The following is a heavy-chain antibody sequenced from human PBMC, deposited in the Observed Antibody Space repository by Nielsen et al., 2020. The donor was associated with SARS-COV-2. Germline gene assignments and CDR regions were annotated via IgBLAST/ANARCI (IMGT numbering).Heavy chain of an antibody. V-gene: IGHV3-15*01. CDR3: TTNYDVLTGLES. CDR2: IRSKADGGTT. D-gene: IGHD3-9*01. Sequence: GGFLRLSCAASGFIFSNALMTWVRQAPGKGLEWVGRIRSKADGGTTDYAAPVKGRFTISRDDSKNTLYLLMNSLRIEDTGVYYCTTNYDVLTGLESWGQGALVTVSS. CDR1: GFIFSNAL. J-gene: IGHJ4*02.